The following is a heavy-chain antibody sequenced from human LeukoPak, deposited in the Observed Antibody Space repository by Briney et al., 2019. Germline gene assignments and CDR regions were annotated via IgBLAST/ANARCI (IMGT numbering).Heavy chain of an antibody. J-gene: IGHJ4*02. D-gene: IGHD5-18*01. Sequence: TSSETLSLTCAVSGDSIGRGSYYWGWIRQPAGKAPEWIGRIFNTGSTSYNPSLKSRVTISVDTSKNQFSLNLRSVTAADTAVYYCARDICGYNYGCFDSWGQGTLVTVSS. V-gene: IGHV4-61*02. CDR1: GDSIGRGSYY. CDR3: ARDICGYNYGCFDS. CDR2: IFNTGST.